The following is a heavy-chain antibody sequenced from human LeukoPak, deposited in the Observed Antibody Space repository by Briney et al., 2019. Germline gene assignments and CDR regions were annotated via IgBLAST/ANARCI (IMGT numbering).Heavy chain of an antibody. CDR2: IYHSGST. Sequence: SETLSLTCTVSGYSISSGYYWGWIRQPPGKGLEWIGSIYHSGSTYYNPFLKSRVTISVDTSKNQFSLNMNSVTAADTAVYYCARDFPISSITGTTGGFDPWGQGTLVTVSS. CDR3: ARDFPISSITGTTGGFDP. J-gene: IGHJ5*02. D-gene: IGHD1-20*01. V-gene: IGHV4-38-2*02. CDR1: GYSISSGYY.